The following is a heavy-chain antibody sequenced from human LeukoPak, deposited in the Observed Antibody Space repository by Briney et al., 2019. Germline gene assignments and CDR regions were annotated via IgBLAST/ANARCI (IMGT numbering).Heavy chain of an antibody. CDR1: GYTFTSHF. D-gene: IGHD3-9*01. Sequence: ASVKVSCKASGYTFTSHFMHWVRQAPGQGLEWMGIINPRGGSTSYTQKFQGRLTLTEDTPTDTAYMELSSLRSEDTAVYFCARKRYREAFNIWGQGTMVTVSS. CDR2: INPRGGST. J-gene: IGHJ3*02. CDR3: ARKRYREAFNI. V-gene: IGHV1-46*01.